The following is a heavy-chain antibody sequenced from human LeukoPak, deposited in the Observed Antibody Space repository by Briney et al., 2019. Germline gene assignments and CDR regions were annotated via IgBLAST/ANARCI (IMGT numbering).Heavy chain of an antibody. CDR2: IKSDGSGT. J-gene: IGHJ4*02. CDR3: VRDSSKWYFDF. CDR1: GFTFNTHW. Sequence: GGSLRLSCVASGFTFNTHWIHWVRQAPGKGLVWVSYIKSDGSGTNYADSVMGRFTISRDNAKNTVLLQMNSLRVEDTAAYYCVRDSSKWYFDFWGQGSLVTVSS. D-gene: IGHD6-13*01. V-gene: IGHV3-74*01.